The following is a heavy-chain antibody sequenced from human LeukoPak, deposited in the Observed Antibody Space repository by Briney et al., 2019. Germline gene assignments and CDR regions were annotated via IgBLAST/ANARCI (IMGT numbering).Heavy chain of an antibody. D-gene: IGHD1/OR15-1a*01. J-gene: IGHJ4*02. V-gene: IGHV1-69*06. Sequence: ASVKVSCKASGGTFSSYGISWVRQAPGQGLEWMGGIIPIFGTANYAQEFQGRVTITADKSTSTAYMELSSLRSEDTAVYYCARRFVDWNTYSQYYFDYWGQGTLVTVSS. CDR1: GGTFSSYG. CDR2: IIPIFGTA. CDR3: ARRFVDWNTYSQYYFDY.